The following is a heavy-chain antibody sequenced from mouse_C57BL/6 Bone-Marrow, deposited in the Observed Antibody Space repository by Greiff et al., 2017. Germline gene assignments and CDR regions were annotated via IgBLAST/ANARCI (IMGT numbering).Heavy chain of an antibody. J-gene: IGHJ3*01. Sequence: EVQLQQSGPELVKPGASVKISCKASGYSFTGYYMNWVKQSPEKSLEWIGEINPSTGGTTYNQKFKAKATLTVDKSSSTAYMQLKSLTAEDSAVFYCASPYGSSYGGFAYWGQGTLVIVSA. D-gene: IGHD1-1*01. CDR3: ASPYGSSYGGFAY. CDR2: INPSTGGT. CDR1: GYSFTGYY. V-gene: IGHV1-42*01.